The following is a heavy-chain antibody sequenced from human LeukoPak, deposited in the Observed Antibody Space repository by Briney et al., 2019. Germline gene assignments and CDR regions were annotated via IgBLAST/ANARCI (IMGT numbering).Heavy chain of an antibody. V-gene: IGHV3-74*01. D-gene: IGHD6-19*01. CDR3: ARSIAVAGYYYYGMDV. CDR1: GFTVSSNY. CDR2: INTDGRST. Sequence: GGSLRLSCAASGFTVSSNYMSWVRQAPGKGLVWVSRINTDGRSTNFADSVKGRFTTSRDNAKNSLYLQMNSLRAEDTAVYYCARSIAVAGYYYYGMDVWGQGTTVTVSS. J-gene: IGHJ6*02.